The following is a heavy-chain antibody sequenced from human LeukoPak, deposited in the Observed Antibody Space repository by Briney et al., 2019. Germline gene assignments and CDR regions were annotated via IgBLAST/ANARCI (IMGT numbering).Heavy chain of an antibody. V-gene: IGHV4-34*01. J-gene: IGHJ4*02. CDR3: ARGLAPTSGYYEGGYYYFDY. CDR2: INHFGSS. Sequence: PSETLSLTCAVYGGSFSAYQWTWIRQPPGKGPEWIGQINHFGSSNYNPSPKSRVTISVDTSKNQFSLDLNSVTAADTAVYYCARGLAPTSGYYEGGYYYFDYWGQGLLVTVSS. CDR1: GGSFSAYQ. D-gene: IGHD3-22*01.